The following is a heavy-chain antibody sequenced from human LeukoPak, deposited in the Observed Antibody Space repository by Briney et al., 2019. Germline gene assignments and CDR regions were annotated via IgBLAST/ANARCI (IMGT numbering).Heavy chain of an antibody. CDR2: ISGSGGTT. Sequence: GGSLRLSCAASGFTFGIYGMSWVRQAPGKGLEWVSAISGSGGTTYYADSVKGRFTISRDSSKSTLYLQMNSLRAEDTAVYYCAKDRGYWGQGTLVTVSS. CDR1: GFTFGIYG. D-gene: IGHD3-10*01. J-gene: IGHJ4*02. V-gene: IGHV3-23*01. CDR3: AKDRGY.